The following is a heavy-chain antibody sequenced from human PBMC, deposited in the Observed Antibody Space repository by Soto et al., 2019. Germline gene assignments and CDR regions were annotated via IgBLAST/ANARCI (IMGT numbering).Heavy chain of an antibody. Sequence: SETLSLPCTVSGGSISSGDYYWSWIRQPPGKGLEWIGYIYYSGSTYYNPSLKSRVTISVDTSKNQFSLKLSSVTAADTAVYYCARVVYNWNDGEDYWGQGTLVTVSS. CDR3: ARVVYNWNDGEDY. CDR2: IYYSGST. V-gene: IGHV4-30-4*01. J-gene: IGHJ4*02. CDR1: GGSISSGDYY. D-gene: IGHD1-20*01.